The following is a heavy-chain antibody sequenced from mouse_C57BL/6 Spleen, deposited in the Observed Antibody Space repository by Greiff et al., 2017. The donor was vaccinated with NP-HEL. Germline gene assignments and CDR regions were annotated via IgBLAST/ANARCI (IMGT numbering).Heavy chain of an antibody. J-gene: IGHJ1*03. CDR2: IRSKSNNYAT. D-gene: IGHD2-3*01. CDR1: GFSFNTYA. Sequence: DVKLVESGGGLVQPKGSLKLSCAASGFSFNTYAMNWVRPAPGKGLEWVARIRSKSNNYATYYADSVKDRFTISRDDSESMLYLQMNNLKTEDTAMYYCVRQDGYYWYFDVWGTGTTVTVSS. V-gene: IGHV10-1*01. CDR3: VRQDGYYWYFDV.